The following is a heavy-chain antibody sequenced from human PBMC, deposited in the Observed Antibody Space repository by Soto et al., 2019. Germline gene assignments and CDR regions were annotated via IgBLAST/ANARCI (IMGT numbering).Heavy chain of an antibody. J-gene: IGHJ3*02. CDR1: GYTFTSYG. D-gene: IGHD7-27*01. Sequence: QVQLVQSGAEVKKPGASVKVSCKASGYTFTSYGISWVRQAPGQGLEWMGWISAYNGNTNYAQKLQGRVTMTTDTSTSTAYMELRSLRSDDTAVYYCATRKLTGDLEGDAFDIWGQGTMVTVSS. CDR3: ATRKLTGDLEGDAFDI. CDR2: ISAYNGNT. V-gene: IGHV1-18*01.